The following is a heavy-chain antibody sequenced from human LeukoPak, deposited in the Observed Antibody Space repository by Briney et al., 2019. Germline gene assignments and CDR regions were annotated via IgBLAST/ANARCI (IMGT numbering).Heavy chain of an antibody. Sequence: ASETLSLTCTVSGGPISNYYWSWIRQPPGKGLEWIGYIYYSGNTNYNPSLKSRVTISVDTSKNQFSLKLNSVTAADTAVYYCARHIGYGVDYWGQGTLVTVSS. J-gene: IGHJ4*02. D-gene: IGHD6-13*01. V-gene: IGHV4-59*08. CDR3: ARHIGYGVDY. CDR2: IYYSGNT. CDR1: GGPISNYY.